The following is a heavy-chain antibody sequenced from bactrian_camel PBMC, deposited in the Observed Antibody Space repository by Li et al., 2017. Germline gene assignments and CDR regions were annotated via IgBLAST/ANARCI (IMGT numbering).Heavy chain of an antibody. D-gene: IGHD6*01. CDR2: VDSEGNT. CDR3: ANSAEYGGSWYFSY. V-gene: IGHV3S53*01. CDR1: GYIHSGNC. J-gene: IGHJ4*01. Sequence: HVQLVESGGGLVQPGGSLRLSCAASGYIHSGNCMGWFRQAPGKEREGVAAVDSEGNTSYVESVKGRFTISQDKDKNTVYLEMNNLKTEDTAMYYCANSAEYGGSWYFSYWGQGTQVTVS.